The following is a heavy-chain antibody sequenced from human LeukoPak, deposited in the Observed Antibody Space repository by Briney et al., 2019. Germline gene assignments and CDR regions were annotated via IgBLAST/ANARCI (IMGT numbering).Heavy chain of an antibody. J-gene: IGHJ6*02. V-gene: IGHV3-23*01. CDR3: ARALPAAMGDYYYYGMDV. CDR1: GFTFSSYA. D-gene: IGHD2-2*01. Sequence: GGSLRLSCAASGFTFSSYAMSWVRQAPGKGLEWVSAISGSGGSTYYADSVKGRFTISRDNSKNTLYLQMNSLRAEDTAVYYCARALPAAMGDYYYYGMDVWGQGTTVTVSS. CDR2: ISGSGGST.